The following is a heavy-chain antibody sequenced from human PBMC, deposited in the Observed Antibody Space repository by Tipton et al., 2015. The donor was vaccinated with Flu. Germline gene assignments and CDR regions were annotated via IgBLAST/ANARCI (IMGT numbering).Heavy chain of an antibody. Sequence: TLSLTCSVSGGYISSYYYSWIRQSPGKGLEWMGYFHFSGITDYNPSLKSRVTMSVDTSKNQFSLRLNSVAAADTAVYYCARGGYNLVYWGQGTLVTVSS. D-gene: IGHD5-24*01. J-gene: IGHJ4*02. V-gene: IGHV4-59*12. CDR1: GGYISSYY. CDR2: FHFSGIT. CDR3: ARGGYNLVY.